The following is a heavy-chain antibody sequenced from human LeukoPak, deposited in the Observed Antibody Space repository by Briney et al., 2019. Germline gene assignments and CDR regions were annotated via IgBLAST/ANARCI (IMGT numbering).Heavy chain of an antibody. CDR1: GFTFDDYA. D-gene: IGHD3-3*01. V-gene: IGHV3-23*01. CDR3: AKDLRITYYDFWSGLDFDY. Sequence: GGSLRLSCAASGFTFDDYAMHWVRQAPGKGLEWVSGISGSGGSTNYADSVKGRFTISRDNSKNTLYLQMNSLRAEDTAVYYCAKDLRITYYDFWSGLDFDYWGQGTLVTVSS. CDR2: ISGSGGST. J-gene: IGHJ4*02.